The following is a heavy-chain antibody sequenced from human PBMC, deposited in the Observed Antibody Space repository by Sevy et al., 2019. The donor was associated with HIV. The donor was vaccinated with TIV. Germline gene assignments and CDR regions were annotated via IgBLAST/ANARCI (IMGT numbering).Heavy chain of an antibody. D-gene: IGHD6-19*01. CDR3: AMMHSSGSNLDY. CDR2: ISYDGSNK. J-gene: IGHJ4*02. CDR1: GFTFSSYG. Sequence: CLRLSCAASGFTFSSYGMHWVRQAPGKGLERVAVISYDGSNKYYADSVKGRFTLSRDNSKNTLYLQMNSLRAEETAVYYCAMMHSSGSNLDYWGQGTLVNVSS. V-gene: IGHV3-30*03.